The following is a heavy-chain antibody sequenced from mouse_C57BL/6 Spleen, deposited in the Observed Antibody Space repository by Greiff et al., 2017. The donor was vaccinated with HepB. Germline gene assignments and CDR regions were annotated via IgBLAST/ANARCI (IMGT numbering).Heavy chain of an antibody. Sequence: QVQLQQSGAELVKPGASVKISCKASGYAFSSYWMNWVKQRPGKGLEWIGQIYPGDGDTNYNGKFKGKATLTADKSSSTAYRQLSSLTSEDSAVYFCARRTTVVDPFAYWGQGTLVTVSA. CDR3: ARRTTVVDPFAY. D-gene: IGHD1-1*01. J-gene: IGHJ3*01. CDR2: IYPGDGDT. CDR1: GYAFSSYW. V-gene: IGHV1-80*01.